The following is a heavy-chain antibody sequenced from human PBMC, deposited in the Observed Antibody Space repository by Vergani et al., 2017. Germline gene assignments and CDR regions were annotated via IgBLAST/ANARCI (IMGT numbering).Heavy chain of an antibody. D-gene: IGHD6-6*01. CDR3: AKDLGTSSGGGWFDP. V-gene: IGHV3-9*02. J-gene: IGHJ5*02. CDR1: GFTSAGYA. CDR2: ISRNSNSI. Sequence: EVQLEESGGGLVLPGRSLRLSCVASGFTSAGYAMHWVRQAPGEGLEWVSGISRNSNSIGYADSVKGRFTISRDNAKNSLYLQMNSLRAEDTALYYCAKDLGTSSGGGWFDPWGQGTLVTVSS.